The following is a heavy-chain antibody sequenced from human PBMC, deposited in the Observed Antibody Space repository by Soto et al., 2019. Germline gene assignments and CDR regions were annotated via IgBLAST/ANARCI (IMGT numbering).Heavy chain of an antibody. V-gene: IGHV3-7*01. Sequence: PGGSLRLSCAASGFTFGSYWMSWVRQAPGKGLEWVANIKQDGSEKYYVDSVKGRFTISRDNAKNSLYLQMNSLRAEDTAVYYCARDKWGYGDPRRNNWFDPWGQGTLVTVSS. D-gene: IGHD4-17*01. CDR3: ARDKWGYGDPRRNNWFDP. CDR2: IKQDGSEK. J-gene: IGHJ5*02. CDR1: GFTFGSYW.